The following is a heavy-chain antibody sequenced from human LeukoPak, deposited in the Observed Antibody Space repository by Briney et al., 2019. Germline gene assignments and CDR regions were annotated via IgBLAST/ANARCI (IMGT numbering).Heavy chain of an antibody. CDR3: ASLQPYCSGGSCYSNFPRYFDL. J-gene: IGHJ2*01. V-gene: IGHV4-34*01. Sequence: SETLSLTCAVYGGSFSGYYWSWIRQPPGKGLEWIGEINHSGSTNYNPSLKSRVTISVDTSKNQFSLKLSSVTAADTAVYYCASLQPYCSGGSCYSNFPRYFDLWGRGTLVTVSS. D-gene: IGHD2-15*01. CDR2: INHSGST. CDR1: GGSFSGYY.